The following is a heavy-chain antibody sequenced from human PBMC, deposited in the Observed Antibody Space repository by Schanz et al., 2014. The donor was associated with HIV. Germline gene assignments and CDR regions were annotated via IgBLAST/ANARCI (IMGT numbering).Heavy chain of an antibody. CDR1: GGSFSSFS. J-gene: IGHJ5*02. Sequence: QVQLVQSGAEVKKPGSSVQASCKASGGSFSSFSITWVRQAPGQGLEWMGGIIPMFGSANYAQKFLGRVTISADESTSTGYMDLSNLRSDDTAVYYCATCLITIGCSSWGQGTLVTVSS. D-gene: IGHD1-1*01. V-gene: IGHV1-69*01. CDR2: IIPMFGSA. CDR3: ATCLITIGCSS.